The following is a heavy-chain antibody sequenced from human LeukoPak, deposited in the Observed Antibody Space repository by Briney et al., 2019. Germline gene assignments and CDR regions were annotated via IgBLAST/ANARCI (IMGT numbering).Heavy chain of an antibody. D-gene: IGHD4-11*01. CDR2: IYHGGRT. CDR1: DGSISNSNW. V-gene: IGHV4-4*02. J-gene: IGHJ4*02. CDR3: ARDVGDYSNYVWYFDY. Sequence: SETLSLTCAVSDGSISNSNWWSWVRQPPGKGLEWIGEIYHGGRTNYNPSLKSRVTISVDKSKNQFSLKLSSVTAADTAVYYCARDVGDYSNYVWYFDYWGQGTLVTVSS.